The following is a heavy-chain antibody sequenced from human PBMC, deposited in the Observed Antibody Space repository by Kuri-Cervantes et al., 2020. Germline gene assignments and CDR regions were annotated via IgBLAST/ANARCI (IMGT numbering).Heavy chain of an antibody. D-gene: IGHD4/OR15-4a*01. J-gene: IGHJ4*02. CDR1: GFTVSSNY. V-gene: IGHV3-53*01. CDR2: IYSGGST. Sequence: GESLKISCAASGFTVSSNYMSWVRQAPGKGLEWVSVIYSGGSTYYADSVKGRFTISRDNSKNTLYLQMNSLRAEDTAVYYCARDKPDDDYGTTFDYWGQGTLVTVSS. CDR3: ARDKPDDDYGTTFDY.